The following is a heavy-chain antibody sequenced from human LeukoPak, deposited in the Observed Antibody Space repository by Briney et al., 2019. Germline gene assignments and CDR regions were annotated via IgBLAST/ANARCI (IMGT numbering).Heavy chain of an antibody. J-gene: IGHJ4*02. CDR2: ISYDGSNK. CDR1: GFTFSSYA. CDR3: ARANNWNDLHYFDY. D-gene: IGHD1-1*01. V-gene: IGHV3-30*04. Sequence: GGSLRLSCAASGFTFSSYAMHWVRQAPGKGLEWVAVISYDGSNKYYADSVKGRFTISRDNSKNTLYLQTNSLRAEDTAVYYCARANNWNDLHYFDYWGQGTLVTVSS.